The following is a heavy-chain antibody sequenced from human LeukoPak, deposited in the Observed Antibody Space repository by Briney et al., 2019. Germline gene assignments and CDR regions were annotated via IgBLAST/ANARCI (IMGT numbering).Heavy chain of an antibody. CDR1: GGSISSGGYY. CDR2: INHSGST. V-gene: IGHV4-39*07. J-gene: IGHJ3*02. Sequence: SETLSLTCTVSGGSISSGGYYWSWIRQPPGKGLEWIGEINHSGSTNYNPSLKSRVTISVDTSKNQFSLKLSSVTAADTAVYYCARSFAFDIWGQGTMVTVSS. CDR3: ARSFAFDI.